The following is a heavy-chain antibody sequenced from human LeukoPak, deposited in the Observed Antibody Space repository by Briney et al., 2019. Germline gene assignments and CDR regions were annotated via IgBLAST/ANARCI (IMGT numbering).Heavy chain of an antibody. V-gene: IGHV1-3*03. CDR1: GYTFTSYA. CDR2: INAGNGNT. Sequence: GASVKVSCKASGYTFTSYAMHWVRQAPGQRLEWMGWINAGNGNTKYSQEFQGRVTITADESTSTAYMELSSLRSEDTAVYYCARDNDSRDPPHFDYWGQGTLVTVSS. J-gene: IGHJ4*02. D-gene: IGHD3-16*01. CDR3: ARDNDSRDPPHFDY.